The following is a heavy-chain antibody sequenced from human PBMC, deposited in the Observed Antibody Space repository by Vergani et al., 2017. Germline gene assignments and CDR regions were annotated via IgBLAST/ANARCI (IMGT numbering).Heavy chain of an antibody. CDR2: ISWDGGST. V-gene: IGHV3-43D*04. CDR3: AKDMGRYCSGGSCYAGYYYYYGMDV. J-gene: IGHJ6*02. Sequence: EVQLVESGGGLVKPGGSLRLSCAASGFTFDDYAMHWVRQAPGKGLEWVSLISWDGGSTYYADSVKGRFTISRDNSKNSLYLQMNSLRAEDTALYYCAKDMGRYCSGGSCYAGYYYYYGMDVWGQGTTVTVSS. D-gene: IGHD2-15*01. CDR1: GFTFDDYA.